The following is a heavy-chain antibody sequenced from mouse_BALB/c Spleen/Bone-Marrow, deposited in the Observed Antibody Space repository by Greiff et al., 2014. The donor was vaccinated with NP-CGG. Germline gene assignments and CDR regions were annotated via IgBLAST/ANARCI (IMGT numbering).Heavy chain of an antibody. CDR2: IPPGSGTT. V-gene: IGHV1S41*01. Sequence: DLVKPGASVKLSRKASGYTFTSYWINWIKQRPGQGLEWIGRIPPGSGTTYYNEMFKGKATLTVDTSSTTAYIQLSSLSSGDSAVYFCARGSYYYGSSSPWFAYWGQGTLVTVSA. J-gene: IGHJ3*01. CDR1: GYTFTSYW. CDR3: ARGSYYYGSSSPWFAY. D-gene: IGHD1-1*01.